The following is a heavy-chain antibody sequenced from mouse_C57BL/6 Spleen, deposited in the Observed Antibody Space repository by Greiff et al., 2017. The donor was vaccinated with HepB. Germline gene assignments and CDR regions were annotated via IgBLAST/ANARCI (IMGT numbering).Heavy chain of an antibody. D-gene: IGHD2-5*01. J-gene: IGHJ2*01. V-gene: IGHV5-9-1*02. CDR1: GFTFSSYA. Sequence: EVQVVESGEGLVKPGGSLKLSCAASGFTFSSYAMSWVRQTPEKRLEWVAYISSGGDYIYYADTVKGRFTISRDNARNTLYLQMSSLKSEDTAMYYCTREYYSNYFDYWGQGTTLTVSS. CDR3: TREYYSNYFDY. CDR2: ISSGGDYI.